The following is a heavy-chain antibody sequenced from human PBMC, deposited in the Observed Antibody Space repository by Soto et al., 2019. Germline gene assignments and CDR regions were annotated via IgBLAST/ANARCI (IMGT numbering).Heavy chain of an antibody. D-gene: IGHD6-6*01. V-gene: IGHV3-30-3*01. CDR2: ISYGGSNK. J-gene: IGHJ6*02. CDR3: ARPLEYSSSPWYGLDV. CDR1: GFNFSSYG. Sequence: GGSLRLSCAASGFNFSSYGMHWVRQAPGKGLEWVAVISYGGSNKYYPDSVKGRFTISRDNSKNALFLQMNSLRAEDTAVYYCARPLEYSSSPWYGLDVWGQGTTVTVSS.